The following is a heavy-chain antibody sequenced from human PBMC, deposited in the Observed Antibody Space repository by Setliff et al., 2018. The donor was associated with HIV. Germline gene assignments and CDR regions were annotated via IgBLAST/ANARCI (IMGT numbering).Heavy chain of an antibody. V-gene: IGHV3-7*01. J-gene: IGHJ4*02. Sequence: PGGSLRLSCAASGFTFGRYSMNWVRQAPGKGLEWVANIKQDGSEKYYLDSVKGRFTISRDNAKNSLSLQMNNLRAEDMAVYYCASPGDNYWGQGTLVTVSS. CDR2: IKQDGSEK. CDR3: ASPGDNY. CDR1: GFTFGRYS. D-gene: IGHD4-17*01.